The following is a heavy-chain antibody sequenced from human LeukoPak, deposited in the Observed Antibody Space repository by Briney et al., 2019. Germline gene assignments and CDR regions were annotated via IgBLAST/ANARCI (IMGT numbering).Heavy chain of an antibody. CDR2: IIPIFGTA. D-gene: IGHD4-17*01. J-gene: IGHJ6*03. CDR3: ARGVTTVTPYYYYYYMDV. Sequence: SVKVSCKASGGTFSSYAISWVRQAPGQGLEWMGGIIPIFGTANYAQKFQGRVTITTDESTSTAYMELSSLRSEDTAVYYCARGVTTVTPYYYYYYMDVWGKGTTVTVSS. CDR1: GGTFSSYA. V-gene: IGHV1-69*05.